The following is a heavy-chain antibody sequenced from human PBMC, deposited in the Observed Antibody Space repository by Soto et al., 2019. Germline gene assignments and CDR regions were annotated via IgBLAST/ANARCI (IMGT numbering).Heavy chain of an antibody. CDR2: ISGSGGST. CDR1: GFTFSSYA. V-gene: IGHV3-23*01. Sequence: EVQLLESGGGLVQPGGSLRLSCAASGFTFSSYAMSWVRQAPGKGLEWVSAISGSGGSTYYADSVKGRFTISRDNSKNTLYLQMNSLRAEDTAVYYCAKDLSYYYDSSGYTPGWFDPWGQGTLVTVSS. J-gene: IGHJ5*02. D-gene: IGHD3-22*01. CDR3: AKDLSYYYDSSGYTPGWFDP.